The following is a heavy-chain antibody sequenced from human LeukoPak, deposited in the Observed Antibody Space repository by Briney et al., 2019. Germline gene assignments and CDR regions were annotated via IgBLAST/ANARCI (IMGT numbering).Heavy chain of an antibody. Sequence: QPGGSLRLSCAASGFTVSSNYMRWVRQVPGKGLEWVTVIYSGGSTYYADCVKSRFTISRDDSKNTLYLQMNSLRDEDTAVYYCARDQGWNSEGSSWGQGTLVTVSS. CDR3: ARDQGWNSEGSS. CDR2: IYSGGST. J-gene: IGHJ5*02. V-gene: IGHV3-53*05. CDR1: GFTVSSNY. D-gene: IGHD1-7*01.